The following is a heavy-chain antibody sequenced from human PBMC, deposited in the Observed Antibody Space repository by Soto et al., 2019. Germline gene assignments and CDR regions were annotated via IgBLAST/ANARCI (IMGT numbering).Heavy chain of an antibody. Sequence: QVQLVQSGAEVKKPGASVKVSCKASGDSFIVHYIHWVRQAPGKGFEWIGWTNPNNGSTKYAQKFQGRVTMTRDTSITTVYMELSSLRSDDTAVYFCARDVNPYYGPGSLHGFFDYWGQGTLVTVSS. CDR2: TNPNNGST. J-gene: IGHJ4*02. D-gene: IGHD3-10*01. CDR3: ARDVNPYYGPGSLHGFFDY. V-gene: IGHV1-2*02. CDR1: GDSFIVHY.